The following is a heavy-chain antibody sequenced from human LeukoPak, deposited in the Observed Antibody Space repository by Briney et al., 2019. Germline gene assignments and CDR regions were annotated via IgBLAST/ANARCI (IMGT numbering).Heavy chain of an antibody. D-gene: IGHD3-9*01. CDR1: GFTFSSYW. CDR3: ARVQVEYFDWLPLGFFDY. J-gene: IGHJ4*02. Sequence: PGGSLRLSCAASGFTFSSYWMSWVRQAPGKGLEWVANIKQDGSEKYYVDSVKGRFTISRDNAKNSLYLQMNSLRAEDTAVYYCARVQVEYFDWLPLGFFDYWGQGTLVTVSS. CDR2: IKQDGSEK. V-gene: IGHV3-7*01.